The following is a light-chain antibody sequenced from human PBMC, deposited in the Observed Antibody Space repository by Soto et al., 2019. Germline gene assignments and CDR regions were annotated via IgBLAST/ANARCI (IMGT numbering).Light chain of an antibody. J-gene: IGKJ1*01. V-gene: IGKV3-15*01. CDR2: GAS. CDR3: QQSETLSGT. Sequence: DIVLTQSPATLSVAPGERVTFSFRASQGVSRKLAWYQHKPGQAPRLLISGASTGATGIPARFSGSGSGTDFTVTVSRRQPEAFATYYCQQSETLSGTLGPETKVDIK. CDR1: QGVSRK.